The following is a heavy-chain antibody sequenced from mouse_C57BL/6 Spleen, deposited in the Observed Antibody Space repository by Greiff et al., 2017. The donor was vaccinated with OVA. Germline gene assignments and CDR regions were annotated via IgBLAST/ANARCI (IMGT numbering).Heavy chain of an antibody. CDR3: ARSDPYDYDFAWFAY. D-gene: IGHD2-4*01. J-gene: IGHJ3*01. Sequence: VQLQQSVAELVRPGASVKLSCTASGFNIKNTYMHWVKQRPEQGLEWIGRIDPANGNTKYAPKFQGKATITADTSSNTAYLQLSSLTSEDTAIYYCARSDPYDYDFAWFAYWGQGTLVTVSA. CDR2: IDPANGNT. CDR1: GFNIKNTY. V-gene: IGHV14-3*01.